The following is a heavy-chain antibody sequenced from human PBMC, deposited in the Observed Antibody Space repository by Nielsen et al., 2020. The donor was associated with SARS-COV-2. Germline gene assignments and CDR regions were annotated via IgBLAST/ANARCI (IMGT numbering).Heavy chain of an antibody. D-gene: IGHD2-2*01. Sequence: KGRFTISRDNAKNTLYLQMNSLRAEDTAVYYCARAFEELGYCSSTSCPFDYWDQGTLVTVSS. V-gene: IGHV3-74*01. J-gene: IGHJ4*02. CDR3: ARAFEELGYCSSTSCPFDY.